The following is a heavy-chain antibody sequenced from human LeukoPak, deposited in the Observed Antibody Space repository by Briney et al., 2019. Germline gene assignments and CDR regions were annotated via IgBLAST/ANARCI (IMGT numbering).Heavy chain of an antibody. CDR2: IYYRGST. J-gene: IGHJ6*02. CDR1: GGSISSYY. V-gene: IGHV4-59*01. D-gene: IGHD6-13*01. CDR3: AREVIAAAGTFRPYYYYGMDV. Sequence: SETLSLTCTVSGGSISSYYWSWIRQPPGKGLEGRGYIYYRGSTNYNPSLKSRVTISVATSKNLFSLKLSSVTAADTAVYYCAREVIAAAGTFRPYYYYGMDVWGQGTTVTASS.